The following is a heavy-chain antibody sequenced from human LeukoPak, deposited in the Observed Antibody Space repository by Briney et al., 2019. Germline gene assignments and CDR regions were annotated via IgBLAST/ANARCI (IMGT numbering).Heavy chain of an antibody. CDR1: GGSISSYY. CDR2: IYYSGST. Sequence: SETLSLTCTVSGGSISSYYWSWMRQPPGKGLEWIGYIYYSGSTNYNPSLKSRVTISVDTSKNQFSLKLSSVTAADTAVYYCARLEGNWFDPWGQGTLVTVSS. J-gene: IGHJ5*02. V-gene: IGHV4-59*08. CDR3: ARLEGNWFDP.